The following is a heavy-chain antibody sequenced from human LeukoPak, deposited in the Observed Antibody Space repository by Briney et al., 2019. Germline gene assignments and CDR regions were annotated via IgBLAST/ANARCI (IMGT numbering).Heavy chain of an antibody. J-gene: IGHJ4*02. CDR2: INPNRGGT. CDR3: ARIYCSSASCYYFDY. D-gene: IGHD2-2*01. V-gene: IGHV1-2*02. Sequence: ASVKVSCKASGFTFTDCYMHWVRQAPGQGLELMGWINPNRGGTNYAQKFQGRVTMTSDTSISTAYMDLSRLTSDDTAVYYCARIYCSSASCYYFDYWGQGTLVTVPS. CDR1: GFTFTDCY.